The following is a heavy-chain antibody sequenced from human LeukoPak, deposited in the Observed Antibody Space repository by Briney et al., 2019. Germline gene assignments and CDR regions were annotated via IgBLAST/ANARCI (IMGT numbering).Heavy chain of an antibody. Sequence: ASVKVSCKASGYTFTSYLIHWVRQAPGQRLEWMGWINVGNDNTKYSQNFQGRVTITRDTSASTAYMELSSLGSEDTAVYYCARDSIWGSGTYGFDYWGQGALVTVSS. V-gene: IGHV1-3*01. J-gene: IGHJ4*02. CDR3: ARDSIWGSGTYGFDY. CDR1: GYTFTSYL. CDR2: INVGNDNT. D-gene: IGHD1-26*01.